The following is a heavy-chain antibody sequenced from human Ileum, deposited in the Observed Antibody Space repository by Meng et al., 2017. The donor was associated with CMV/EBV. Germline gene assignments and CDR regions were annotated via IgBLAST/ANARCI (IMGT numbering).Heavy chain of an antibody. J-gene: IGHJ4*02. Sequence: LQLRESGPGLVEPWETLSLTCSVSGFSINTNTYYWGWIRQPPGKGLEWIGNMYYSTGGIYYNPSLKSRVTLSLDTSKNQFSLKLTSVTAADTAVYFCATTYYDALTGYASLDYWGPGILVTVSS. D-gene: IGHD3-9*01. CDR3: ATTYYDALTGYASLDY. V-gene: IGHV4-39*07. CDR1: GFSINTNTYY. CDR2: MYYSTGGI.